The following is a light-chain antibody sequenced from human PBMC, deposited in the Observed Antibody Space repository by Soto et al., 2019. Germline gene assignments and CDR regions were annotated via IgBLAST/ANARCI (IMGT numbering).Light chain of an antibody. V-gene: IGKV2-28*01. CDR1: QSLLHSNGYYS. CDR3: MQALQTRT. CDR2: LGS. Sequence: EIVMTQSPLSLPVTPGEPASISCRSSQSLLHSNGYYSLDWYLQMPGQSPQLLTYLGSNRASGVPDRFSGSGSGTDFTLKISRVEAEYVGVYYCMQALQTRTFGQGTKVEIK. J-gene: IGKJ1*01.